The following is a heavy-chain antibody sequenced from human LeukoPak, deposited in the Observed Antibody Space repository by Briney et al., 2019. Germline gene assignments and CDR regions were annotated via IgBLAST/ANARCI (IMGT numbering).Heavy chain of an antibody. CDR3: ARDGHRRYYYGSSGRDDAFDI. V-gene: IGHV1-18*01. J-gene: IGHJ3*02. D-gene: IGHD3-22*01. CDR2: ISAYNGHT. CDR1: GYTFTNYG. Sequence: GASVKVSCKASGYTFTNYGISWVRQAPGQGLEWMGWISAYNGHTNYAQKLQGRVTMTIDTSTTTAHMELRSLRSDDTALYYCARDGHRRYYYGSSGRDDAFDIWGQGTLVTVSS.